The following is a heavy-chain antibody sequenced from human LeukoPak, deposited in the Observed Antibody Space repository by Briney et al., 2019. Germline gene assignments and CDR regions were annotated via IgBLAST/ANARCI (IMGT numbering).Heavy chain of an antibody. J-gene: IGHJ4*02. Sequence: GRSLRLSCAASGFTFSSYGMHWVRQAPGKGLEWVAAISRNGGNTYYGDSVKGRFTISRDSSKNTLHLQMDSLRAEDTAVYYCAKDWPVSGDHYSPFDYRGQGTLVTVSS. V-gene: IGHV3-23*01. CDR1: GFTFSSYG. D-gene: IGHD4-11*01. CDR2: ISRNGGNT. CDR3: AKDWPVSGDHYSPFDY.